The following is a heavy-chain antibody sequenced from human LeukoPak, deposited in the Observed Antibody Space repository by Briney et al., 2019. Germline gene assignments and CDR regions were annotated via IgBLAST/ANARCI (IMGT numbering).Heavy chain of an antibody. CDR2: ISGSGGST. CDR3: TRVRRDDYTTSGYTTSYYYFDY. V-gene: IGHV3-23*01. D-gene: IGHD5-24*01. CDR1: GFTFSSYV. J-gene: IGHJ4*02. Sequence: GGSLRLSCAASGFTFSSYVMSWVRQAPGKGLEWVSAISGSGGSTYYVDSVKGRFTISRDNAKNSVYLQMNSLRAEDTAVYFCTRVRRDDYTTSGYTTSYYYFDYWGQGALVTVSS.